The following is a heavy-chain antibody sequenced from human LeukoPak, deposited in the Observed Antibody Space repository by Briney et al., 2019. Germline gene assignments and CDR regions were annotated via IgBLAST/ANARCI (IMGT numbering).Heavy chain of an antibody. J-gene: IGHJ4*02. CDR2: IRGSGGST. CDR3: AKGVRDPFDY. Sequence: GGSLRLSCAASGLTFSSYAMSWVRQAAGKGLEWVSGIRGSGGSTYYADSVKGRFTISRDNSKNTLYLQMNSLRAEDTAVYYCAKGVRDPFDYWGQGTLVTVSS. V-gene: IGHV3-23*01. CDR1: GLTFSSYA. D-gene: IGHD1-1*01.